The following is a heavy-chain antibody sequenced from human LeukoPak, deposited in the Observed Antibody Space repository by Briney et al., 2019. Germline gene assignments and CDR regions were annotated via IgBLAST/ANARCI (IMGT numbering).Heavy chain of an antibody. V-gene: IGHV3-23*01. CDR1: GFTFSSYG. CDR2: ISGSGGST. D-gene: IGHD6-19*01. Sequence: GGTLRLSCAASGFTFSSYGMSWVRQAPGKGLEWVSAISGSGGSTYYADSVKGRFTISRDNSKNTLYLQMNSLRAEDTAVYYCAKDLRQWLVRFVGCWGQGTLVTVSS. CDR3: AKDLRQWLVRFVGC. J-gene: IGHJ4*02.